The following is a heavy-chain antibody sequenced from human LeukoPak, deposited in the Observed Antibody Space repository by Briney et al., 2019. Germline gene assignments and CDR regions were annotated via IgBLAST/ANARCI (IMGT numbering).Heavy chain of an antibody. CDR1: GFTFTCCW. Sequence: GGSLRLSCAASGFTFTCCWMSWVRQTPGKGLEWVASIKQDGREKFYAGSVEGRFTISRDNAKNSLYLQVNSLRAEDTAVYYCARVPGRTRYFDSWGQGILVTVSS. CDR3: ARVPGRTRYFDS. V-gene: IGHV3-7*01. J-gene: IGHJ4*02. CDR2: IKQDGREK. D-gene: IGHD1-26*01.